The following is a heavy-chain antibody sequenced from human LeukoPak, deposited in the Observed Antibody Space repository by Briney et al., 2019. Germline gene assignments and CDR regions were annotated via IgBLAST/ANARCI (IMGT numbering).Heavy chain of an antibody. CDR2: INHSGNA. V-gene: IGHV4-34*01. CDR1: GGSFSGYY. J-gene: IGHJ4*02. D-gene: IGHD4-11*01. Sequence: SETLSLTCAVSGGSFSGYYWTWIRQPPGKGLEWIGEINHSGNANYNPSLKSRVTMSVDTSKNQFSLNLSSVTAADTAFYYCARETTGLARYFDYWGQGTLATVSS. CDR3: ARETTGLARYFDY.